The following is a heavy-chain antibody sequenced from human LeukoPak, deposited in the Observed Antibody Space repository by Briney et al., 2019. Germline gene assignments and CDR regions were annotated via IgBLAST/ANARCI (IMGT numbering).Heavy chain of an antibody. CDR2: ISWNSGSI. CDR3: ARDIGWNYDY. D-gene: IGHD1-7*01. Sequence: GGSLRLSCAASGFTFDDYAMHWVRQAPGKGLEWVSGISWNSGSIGYADSVKGRFTISRDNAKNSLYLQMNSLRAEDTAVYYCARDIGWNYDYWGQGTLVTVSS. J-gene: IGHJ4*02. CDR1: GFTFDDYA. V-gene: IGHV3-9*01.